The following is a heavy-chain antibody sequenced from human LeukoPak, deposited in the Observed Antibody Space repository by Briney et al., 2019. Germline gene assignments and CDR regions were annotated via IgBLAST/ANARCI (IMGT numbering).Heavy chain of an antibody. D-gene: IGHD3-10*01. V-gene: IGHV1-46*01. CDR3: ARGEVRGVIITAYDAFDI. Sequence: GASVKVSCKASGYTFTSYYMHWVRQAPGQGLEWMGIINPSGGSTSYAQKFQGRVTMTRDTSTSTVYMELSSLRSEDTAVYYCARGEVRGVIITAYDAFDIWGQGTMVTVSP. J-gene: IGHJ3*02. CDR2: INPSGGST. CDR1: GYTFTSYY.